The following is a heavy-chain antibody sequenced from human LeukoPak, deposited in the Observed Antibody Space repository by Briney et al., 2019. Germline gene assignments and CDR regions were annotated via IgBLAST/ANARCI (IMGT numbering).Heavy chain of an antibody. V-gene: IGHV1-46*01. Sequence: ASVKVSCKASGYTFTTYYMHWVRQAPGPGLEWMGIINPSGGSTIYAQKFQGRVTMTRDMSTSTVYMELSSLRSEDTAVYYCAREEGDWGDAFDIWGQGTLVTVSS. J-gene: IGHJ3*02. D-gene: IGHD2-21*02. CDR2: INPSGGST. CDR1: GYTFTTYY. CDR3: AREEGDWGDAFDI.